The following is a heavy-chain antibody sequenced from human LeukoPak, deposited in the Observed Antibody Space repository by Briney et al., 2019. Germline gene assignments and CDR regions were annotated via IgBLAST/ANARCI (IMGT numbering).Heavy chain of an antibody. CDR1: GFTFSSYA. CDR3: ARGYYDSSGYCDY. CDR2: ISSSSSYI. Sequence: GGSLRLSCAVSGFTFSSYAISWVRQAPGKGLEWVSSISSSSSYIYYADSVKGRFTISRDNAKNSLYLQMNSLRAEDTAVYYCARGYYDSSGYCDYWGQGTLVTVSS. V-gene: IGHV3-21*01. D-gene: IGHD3-22*01. J-gene: IGHJ4*02.